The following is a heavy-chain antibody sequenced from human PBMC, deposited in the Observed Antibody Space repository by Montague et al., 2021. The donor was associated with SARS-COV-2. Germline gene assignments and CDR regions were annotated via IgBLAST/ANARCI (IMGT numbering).Heavy chain of an antibody. D-gene: IGHD4-17*01. CDR2: VYYSGYT. CDR3: ARRRLREDYFDF. J-gene: IGHJ4*02. V-gene: IGHV4-39*01. CDR1: GDSVSSSDHY. Sequence: SETLSTCTVSGDSVSSSDHYWGWIRQPPGKGLEWLGIVYYSGYTYYNPSVKGRVTISIDASKNQFSLKLNSLTATDTAIYHRARRRLREDYFDFWGQGTLLTVPS.